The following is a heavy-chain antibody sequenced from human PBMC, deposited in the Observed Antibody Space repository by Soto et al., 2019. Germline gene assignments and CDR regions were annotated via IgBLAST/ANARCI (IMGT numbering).Heavy chain of an antibody. J-gene: IGHJ4*02. CDR2: ISGSGGST. D-gene: IGHD3-10*01. V-gene: IGHV3-23*01. CDR3: AKKKMVRGVIIRYFDY. CDR1: GFTFSSYA. Sequence: GGSLRLSCAASGFTFSSYAMSWVRQAPGKGLEWVSAISGSGGSTYYADSVKGRFTISRDNSKNTLYLQMNSLRAEDTAVYYCAKKKMVRGVIIRYFDYWGQGTLVTVSS.